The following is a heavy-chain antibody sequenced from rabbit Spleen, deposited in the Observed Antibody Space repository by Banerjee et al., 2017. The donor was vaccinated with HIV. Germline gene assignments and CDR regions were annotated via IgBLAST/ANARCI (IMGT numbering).Heavy chain of an antibody. Sequence: QEQLEESGGDLVKPEGSLTLTCTASGFTISSSYWICWVRQAPGKGLEWIGCIYTGSNSNTYYASWASGRFTISRTSSTTVTLRMTSLTAADRATYFCARDLVAVIGWNFNLWGQGTLVTVS. CDR2: IYTGSNSNT. CDR3: ARDLVAVIGWNFNL. D-gene: IGHD1-1*01. V-gene: IGHV1S45*01. J-gene: IGHJ4*01. CDR1: GFTISSSYW.